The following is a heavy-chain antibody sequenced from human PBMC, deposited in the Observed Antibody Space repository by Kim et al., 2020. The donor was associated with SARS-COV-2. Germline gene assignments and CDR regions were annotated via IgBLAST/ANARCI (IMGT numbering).Heavy chain of an antibody. V-gene: IGHV3-30-3*01. CDR1: GFTFSSFA. CDR3: ARDTGTGDY. CDR2: IVYDGSKE. J-gene: IGHJ4*02. D-gene: IGHD1-1*01. Sequence: GGSLRLSCAGSGFTFSSFAAHWVRQAPGKGLEWVAGIVYDGSKEDYADSVKGRFTISRDNFQATLYLQMNSLRGDDTAVYFCARDTGTGDYWGQGTLVTV.